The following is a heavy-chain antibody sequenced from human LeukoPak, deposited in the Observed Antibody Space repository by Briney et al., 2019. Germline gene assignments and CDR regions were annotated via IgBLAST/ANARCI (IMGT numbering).Heavy chain of an antibody. V-gene: IGHV3-30-3*01. CDR3: AKDDYYYDSSGYPVFDY. CDR1: GFTFSSYA. J-gene: IGHJ4*02. CDR2: ISYDGSNK. Sequence: GGSLRLSCAASGFTFSSYAMHWVRQAPGKGLEWVAVISYDGSNKYYADSVKGRFTISRDNSKNTLYLQMNSLRAEDTAVYYCAKDDYYYDSSGYPVFDYWGQGTLVTVSS. D-gene: IGHD3-22*01.